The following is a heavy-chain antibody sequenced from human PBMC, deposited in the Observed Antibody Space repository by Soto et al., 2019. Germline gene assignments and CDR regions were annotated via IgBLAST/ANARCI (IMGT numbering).Heavy chain of an antibody. CDR1: GGSLSGEYYL. D-gene: IGHD2-21*02. J-gene: IGHJ6*04. Sequence: QVQLQVSGPGLVRPSQTLSLTCTVSGGSLSGEYYLWTWIRQPPGKGLEWTGYIHHSGSVQYNPSLQRRLTMSVDTSKNLFALDLSSVTAADTAVCFCVREDDGGDRGYYGLDVLGAGTTVTVSS. V-gene: IGHV4-30-4*01. CDR2: IHHSGSV. CDR3: VREDDGGDRGYYGLDV.